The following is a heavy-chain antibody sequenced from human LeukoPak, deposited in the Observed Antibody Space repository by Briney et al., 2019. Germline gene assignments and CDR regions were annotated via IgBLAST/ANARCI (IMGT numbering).Heavy chain of an antibody. CDR1: GGSISSSSYY. J-gene: IGHJ5*02. V-gene: IGHV4-39*07. CDR2: IYYSGST. D-gene: IGHD3-3*01. CDR3: ARGWYYDFWSGPDPSGFDP. Sequence: PSETLSLTCTVSGGSISSSSYYWGWIRQPPGKGLEWIGSIYYSGSTYYNPSLKSRVTISVDTSKNQFSLKLSSVTAADTAVYYCARGWYYDFWSGPDPSGFDPWGQGTLVTVSS.